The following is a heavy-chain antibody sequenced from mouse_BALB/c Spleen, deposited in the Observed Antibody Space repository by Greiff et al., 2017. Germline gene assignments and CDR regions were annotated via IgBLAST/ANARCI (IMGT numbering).Heavy chain of an antibody. CDR1: GFTFSSYT. J-gene: IGHJ4*01. D-gene: IGHD1-1*01. CDR3: ARQGSGSSSYALDY. V-gene: IGHV5-12-2*01. CDR2: ISNGGGST. Sequence: EVMLVESGGGLVQPGGSLKLSCAASGFTFSSYTMSWVRQTPEKRLEWVAYISNGGGSTYYPDTVKGRFTISRDNAKNTLYLQMSSLKSEDTAMYYCARQGSGSSSYALDYWGQGTSVTVSP.